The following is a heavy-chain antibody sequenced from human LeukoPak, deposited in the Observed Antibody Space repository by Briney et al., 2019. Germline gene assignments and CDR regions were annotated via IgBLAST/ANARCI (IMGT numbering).Heavy chain of an antibody. CDR1: GFTFSSYG. V-gene: IGHV3-30*02. CDR2: IRYDESNK. Sequence: GGSLRLSCAASGFTFSSYGMHWVRQARGKGLEWVAFIRYDESNKYYADSVKGRFTISRDNSKNTLYLQMNSLRAEDTAVYYCAKGGSSGDPFDPWGQGTLVTVSS. D-gene: IGHD6-19*01. J-gene: IGHJ5*02. CDR3: AKGGSSGDPFDP.